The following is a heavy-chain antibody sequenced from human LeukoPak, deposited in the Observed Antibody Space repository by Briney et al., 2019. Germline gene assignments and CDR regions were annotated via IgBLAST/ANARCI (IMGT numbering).Heavy chain of an antibody. D-gene: IGHD5-18*01. CDR1: GFTFDEYA. V-gene: IGHV3-43*02. J-gene: IGHJ4*02. Sequence: PGGSLRLSCAASGFTFDEYAIHWVRQAPGKGLEWVSLISEDGSRTYYADSVKGRFTISRDNSKNSLYLQMNSLRTEDTAFYYCAKDLTQLYLAFDYRGQGTLVTVSS. CDR3: AKDLTQLYLAFDY. CDR2: ISEDGSRT.